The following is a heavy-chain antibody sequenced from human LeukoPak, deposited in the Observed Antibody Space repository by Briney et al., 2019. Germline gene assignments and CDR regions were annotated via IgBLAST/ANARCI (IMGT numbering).Heavy chain of an antibody. Sequence: SQTLSLTCTVSGGSISRAGYFWSWLRQHPGTGLEWIGYVYYSGSTYYNPSLKSRVSISIDTSKNQFSLKLNSVTAADTAVYYCAREFADSNWFDPWGQGTLVTVSS. CDR2: VYYSGST. J-gene: IGHJ5*02. V-gene: IGHV4-31*03. CDR1: GGSISRAGYF. D-gene: IGHD3-16*01. CDR3: AREFADSNWFDP.